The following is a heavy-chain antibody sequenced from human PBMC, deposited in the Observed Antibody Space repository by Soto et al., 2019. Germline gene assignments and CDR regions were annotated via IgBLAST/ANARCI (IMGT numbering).Heavy chain of an antibody. CDR2: ISHDGSAK. CDR3: AKGWGGPGWYNWFDS. D-gene: IGHD6-19*01. CDR1: GFTFSTHG. V-gene: IGHV3-30*18. Sequence: QVQLVESGGGLVQPGTSLRLSCAASGFTFSTHGMHWVRQAPGKGLEWVAMISHDGSAKHYVDSVKGRFTISRDTSKNTLFLQTDSLRVEDTAIYYCAKGWGGPGWYNWFDSRGYGTLVTVSS. J-gene: IGHJ5*01.